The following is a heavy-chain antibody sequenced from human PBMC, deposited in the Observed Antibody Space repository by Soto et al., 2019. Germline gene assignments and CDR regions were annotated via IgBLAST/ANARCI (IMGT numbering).Heavy chain of an antibody. CDR2: ISSSSSYI. J-gene: IGHJ5*02. V-gene: IGHV3-21*01. D-gene: IGHD4-17*01. CDR1: GFTFSSYS. Sequence: GGSLRLSCAASGFTFSSYSVNWVRQAPGKGLEWVSSISSSSSYIYYADSVKGRFTISRDNAKNSLYLQMNSLRAEDTAVYYCASDPTGENWFDPWGQGTLVTVSS. CDR3: ASDPTGENWFDP.